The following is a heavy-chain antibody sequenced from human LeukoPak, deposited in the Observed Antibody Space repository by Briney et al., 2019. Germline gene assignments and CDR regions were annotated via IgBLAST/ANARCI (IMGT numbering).Heavy chain of an antibody. CDR1: GFTFSSYG. Sequence: PGGSLRLSCAASGFTFSSYGMHWVRQAPGKGLEWVAFIRYDGSNKYYADSVKGRFTISRDNSKNTLYLQMNSLRAEDTAVYYCAKDPATGDTNPGFDYWGQGTLVIVSS. D-gene: IGHD7-27*01. J-gene: IGHJ4*02. CDR2: IRYDGSNK. CDR3: AKDPATGDTNPGFDY. V-gene: IGHV3-30*02.